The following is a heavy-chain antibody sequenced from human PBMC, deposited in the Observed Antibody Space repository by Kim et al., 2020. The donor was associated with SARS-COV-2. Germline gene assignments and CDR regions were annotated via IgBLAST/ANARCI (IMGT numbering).Heavy chain of an antibody. J-gene: IGHJ4*02. V-gene: IGHV4-59*01. CDR3: ARAPMSSLIKFDY. D-gene: IGHD1-26*01. Sequence: GSTNYNPSLKSRVTISVDTSKNQFSLKLSSVTAADTAVYYCARAPMSSLIKFDYWGQGTLVTVSS. CDR2: GST.